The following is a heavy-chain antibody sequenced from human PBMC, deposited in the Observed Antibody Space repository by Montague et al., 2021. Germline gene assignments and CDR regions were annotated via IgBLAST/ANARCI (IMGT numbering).Heavy chain of an antibody. J-gene: IGHJ4*02. V-gene: IGHV3-7*01. CDR1: GFTFSNYW. CDR3: ARDRGQGYCGGDCHVGLDY. Sequence: SLRLSCAASGFTFSNYWMSWVRQAPGKGLEWVANIKQDGSEKHYVDSVKGRFTISRDNAKNSLYLQMNSLRAEDTAVYFCARDRGQGYCGGDCHVGLDYWGQGTLVTVSS. CDR2: IKQDGSEK. D-gene: IGHD2-21*01.